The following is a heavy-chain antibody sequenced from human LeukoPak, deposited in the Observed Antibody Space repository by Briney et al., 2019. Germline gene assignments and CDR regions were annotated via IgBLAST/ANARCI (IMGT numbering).Heavy chain of an antibody. Sequence: SEALSLTCTVSGVSISSYYWSWIRQPPGKGLEWIGYIYYSGSTNYNPSLKSRVTISLDTSKNQFSLKLSSVTAADTAVYYCARHDGSSWYYAFEVWGQGTMVTVSS. D-gene: IGHD6-13*01. J-gene: IGHJ3*01. CDR3: ARHDGSSWYYAFEV. V-gene: IGHV4-59*08. CDR1: GVSISSYY. CDR2: IYYSGST.